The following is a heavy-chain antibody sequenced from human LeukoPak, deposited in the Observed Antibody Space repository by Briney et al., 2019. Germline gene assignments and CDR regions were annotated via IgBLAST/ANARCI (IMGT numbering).Heavy chain of an antibody. V-gene: IGHV3-48*03. CDR3: ARVQTSANYFGMDV. CDR2: ISGSGSTT. Sequence: PGGSLRLSCAASGFTFSNYEMNWVRQAPGKGLEWVSYISGSGSTTYYADPVQGRFTISRDNAKNSLYLQMNSLRADDTAVYYCARVQTSANYFGMDVWGQGTTVTVSS. J-gene: IGHJ6*02. D-gene: IGHD6-25*01. CDR1: GFTFSNYE.